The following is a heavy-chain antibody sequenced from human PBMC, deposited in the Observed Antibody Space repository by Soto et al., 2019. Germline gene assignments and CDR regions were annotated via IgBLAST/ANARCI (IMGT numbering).Heavy chain of an antibody. J-gene: IGHJ3*02. CDR3: ARDPQVRGYCSSTSCYKGGAFDI. CDR2: IYYSGST. D-gene: IGHD2-2*02. V-gene: IGHV4-31*03. Sequence: SETLSLTCTVSGGSISSGGYYWRWIRQHPGKGLEWIGYIYYSGSTYYNPSLKSRVTISVDTSKNQFSLKLSSVTAADTAVYYCARDPQVRGYCSSTSCYKGGAFDIWGQGTMVTVSS. CDR1: GGSISSGGYY.